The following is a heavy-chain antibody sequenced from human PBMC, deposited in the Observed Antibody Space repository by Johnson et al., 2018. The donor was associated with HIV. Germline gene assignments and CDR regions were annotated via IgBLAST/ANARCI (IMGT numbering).Heavy chain of an antibody. V-gene: IGHV3-30*18. Sequence: VQLVESGGGVVQPGRSLRLSCAASGFTLSNYGIHWVRQAPGQGLAWVALISYDGSNTYYADSVRGRFTLSRDNSKNTVYLQMNSLRAEDTAVYYCAKDQYRKLTTVAGIWGQGTMVTVSS. D-gene: IGHD4-17*01. CDR1: GFTLSNYG. CDR2: ISYDGSNT. CDR3: AKDQYRKLTTVAGI. J-gene: IGHJ3*02.